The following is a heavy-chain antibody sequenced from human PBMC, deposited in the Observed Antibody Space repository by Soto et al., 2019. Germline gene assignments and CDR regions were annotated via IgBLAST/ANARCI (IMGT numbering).Heavy chain of an antibody. CDR1: GYTFTSYD. Sequence: QVQLVQSGAEVKKPGASVKVSCKASGYTFTSYDFNWVRQATGQGLEWMGWMNPNSGNIGYAQKFQGRVTMTRNTSISTAYMELSSLRSEDTAVYYCARARLVRPNWFDPWGQGTLVTVSS. V-gene: IGHV1-8*01. CDR3: ARARLVRPNWFDP. J-gene: IGHJ5*02. CDR2: MNPNSGNI. D-gene: IGHD6-19*01.